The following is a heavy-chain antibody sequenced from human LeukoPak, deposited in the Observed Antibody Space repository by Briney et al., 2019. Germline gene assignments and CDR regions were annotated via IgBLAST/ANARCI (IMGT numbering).Heavy chain of an antibody. CDR1: GFTFSDYY. J-gene: IGHJ4*02. CDR2: ISTSGSTI. CDR3: ARVVSENSGYQGY. V-gene: IGHV3-11*04. D-gene: IGHD3-22*01. Sequence: GGSLRLSCAASGFTFSDYYMSWIRQSPGNGLEWVSYISTSGSTIYYADSVKGRFTVSRDNAKNSLLLQMNSLRAEDTAVYYCARVVSENSGYQGYWGQGTLVTVSS.